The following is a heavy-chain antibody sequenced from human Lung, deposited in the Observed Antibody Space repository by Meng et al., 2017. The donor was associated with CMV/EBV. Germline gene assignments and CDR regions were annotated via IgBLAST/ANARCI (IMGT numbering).Heavy chain of an antibody. CDR3: ARQAPDNYFDT. CDR2: TYSDGTT. CDR1: RGPMSSGGYC. V-gene: IGHV4-31*03. Sequence: SVSRGPMSSGGYCWSWIRQHPEQGLEWIGYTYSDGTTHYNPSLRSRISISVDTSKKQFYLKLDSVTAADTAVYYCARQAPDNYFDTWGQGALVTVSS. J-gene: IGHJ5*02.